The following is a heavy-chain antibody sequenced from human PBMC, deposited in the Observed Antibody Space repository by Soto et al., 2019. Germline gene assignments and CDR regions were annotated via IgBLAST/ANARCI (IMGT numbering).Heavy chain of an antibody. V-gene: IGHV3-23*01. CDR1: GFTFNSFA. CDR3: AKDVALLPTRTGYS. Sequence: HPGGSLRLSCAASGFTFNSFAMSWVRQAPGKGLEWVSTISGSGASTYYADSVKGRSTISRDNSKNTLYLQMNSLRAEDTAVYYCAKDVALLPTRTGYSWGQGTLVTVSS. CDR2: ISGSGAST. J-gene: IGHJ4*02. D-gene: IGHD1-26*01.